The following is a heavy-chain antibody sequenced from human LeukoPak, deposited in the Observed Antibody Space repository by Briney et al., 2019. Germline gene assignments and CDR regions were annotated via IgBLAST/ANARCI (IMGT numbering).Heavy chain of an antibody. V-gene: IGHV3-21*01. CDR3: ARERGYSYGYSDY. CDR1: GFIFSTYS. J-gene: IGHJ4*02. D-gene: IGHD5-18*01. Sequence: GGSLRLSCAASGFIFSTYSMNWVRQAPGKGLEWVSSISSSSNYIYYADSVKGRFTISRDNAKNSLYLQMNSLRAEDTAVYYCARERGYSYGYSDYWGQGTLVTVSS. CDR2: ISSSSNYI.